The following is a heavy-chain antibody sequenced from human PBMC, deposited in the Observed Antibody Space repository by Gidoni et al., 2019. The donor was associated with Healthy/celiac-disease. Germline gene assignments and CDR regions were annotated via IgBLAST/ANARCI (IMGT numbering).Heavy chain of an antibody. CDR1: GFTFSSYW. Sequence: EVQLVESGGGLVQPGGSLRLSCSASGFTFSSYWMSWFRQAPGKGLEWVANIKQDGSEKYYVDSVKGRFTISRDNAKNSLYLQMNSLRAEDTAVYYCARDLYDELRYFDWSLNGYGMDVWGQGTTVTVSS. J-gene: IGHJ6*02. CDR2: IKQDGSEK. CDR3: ARDLYDELRYFDWSLNGYGMDV. V-gene: IGHV3-7*01. D-gene: IGHD3-9*01.